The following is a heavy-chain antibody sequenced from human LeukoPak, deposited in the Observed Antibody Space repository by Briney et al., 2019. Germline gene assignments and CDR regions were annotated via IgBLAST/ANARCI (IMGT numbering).Heavy chain of an antibody. CDR1: GGSISGSNYY. J-gene: IGHJ5*02. CDR2: INYSGST. D-gene: IGHD3-9*01. CDR3: ARLTGYSSESWFDP. Sequence: SETLSLTCTVSGGSISGSNYYWAWIRQPLGKGLEWIGSINYSGSTYYKASLKSRVTISVHTSKNQFSLKLSSVTAADTAVYYCARLTGYSSESWFDPWGQGTLVTVSS. V-gene: IGHV4-39*07.